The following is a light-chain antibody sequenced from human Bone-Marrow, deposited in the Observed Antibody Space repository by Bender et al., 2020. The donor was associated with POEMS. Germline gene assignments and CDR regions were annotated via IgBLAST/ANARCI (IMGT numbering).Light chain of an antibody. J-gene: IGLJ1*01. CDR2: EVY. V-gene: IGLV2-23*02. CDR3: CSYAGTFNYV. CDR1: SRDVGAYNL. Sequence: QSALTQPASVSGSLGQSITISCTGTSRDVGAYNLVSWYQQHPGTAPKLVIYEVYKRPSGVPDRFSGSKSGNTASLTISGLQAEDEADYYCCSYAGTFNYVFGTGTQVSVL.